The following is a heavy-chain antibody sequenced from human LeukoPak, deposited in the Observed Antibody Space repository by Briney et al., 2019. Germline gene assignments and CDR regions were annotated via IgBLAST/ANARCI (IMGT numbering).Heavy chain of an antibody. V-gene: IGHV4-4*07. Sequence: SETLSLTCTVPGGSLSNYYWCCIRQPAGKGLEWIGRIYSSGTTIYNPSLKSRVTMSVDTSKNQFSLKLSSVTAADTAVYFCASGSSGYDPWGQGTLVTVSS. J-gene: IGHJ5*02. CDR3: ASGSSGYDP. D-gene: IGHD5-12*01. CDR2: IYSSGTT. CDR1: GGSLSNYY.